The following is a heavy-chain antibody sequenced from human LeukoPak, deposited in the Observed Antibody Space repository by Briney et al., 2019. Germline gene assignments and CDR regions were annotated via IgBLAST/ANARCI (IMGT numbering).Heavy chain of an antibody. CDR1: GFIFTNYF. CDR2: IKHDGSEK. J-gene: IGHJ6*02. Sequence: GGSLRLSCAASGFIFTNYFMSWVRQAPGKGLEWVASIKHDGSEKYYVDSVRGRFTISRDNTMNSLYLQMSSLRAEDTAVYYCARGADYGDYVAPNPYYYYGMDVWGQGTTVTVSS. D-gene: IGHD4-17*01. CDR3: ARGADYGDYVAPNPYYYYGMDV. V-gene: IGHV3-7*01.